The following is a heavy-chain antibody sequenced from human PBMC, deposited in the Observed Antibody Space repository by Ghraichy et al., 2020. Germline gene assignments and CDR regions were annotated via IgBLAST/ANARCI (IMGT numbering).Heavy chain of an antibody. Sequence: ASVKVSCKASGYTFTGYYMHWVRQAPGQGLEWMGWINPNSGGTNYAQKFQGRVTMTRDTSISTAYMELSRLRSDDTAVYYCARAGTYYDFWSGYYTPVDYWGQGTLVTVSS. D-gene: IGHD3-3*01. J-gene: IGHJ4*02. V-gene: IGHV1-2*02. CDR1: GYTFTGYY. CDR3: ARAGTYYDFWSGYYTPVDY. CDR2: INPNSGGT.